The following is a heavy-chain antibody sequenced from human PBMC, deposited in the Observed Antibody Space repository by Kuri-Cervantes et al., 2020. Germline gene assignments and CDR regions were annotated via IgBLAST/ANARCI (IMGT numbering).Heavy chain of an antibody. Sequence: GESLKISCAASGFTFSSYAMSWVRQAPGKGLEWVSAISGSGGSTYYADSVKGRFTISRDNSKNTLYLQMNSLRAEDTAVYYCAKDRSGGIMITFGGVIDLPIDYWGQGTLVTVSS. CDR3: AKDRSGGIMITFGGVIDLPIDY. V-gene: IGHV3-23*01. CDR2: ISGSGGST. J-gene: IGHJ4*02. D-gene: IGHD3-16*02. CDR1: GFTFSSYA.